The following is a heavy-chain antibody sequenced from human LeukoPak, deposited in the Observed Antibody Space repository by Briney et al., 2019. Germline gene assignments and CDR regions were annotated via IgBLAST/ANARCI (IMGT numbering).Heavy chain of an antibody. CDR1: GFTFSDYY. V-gene: IGHV3-11*01. CDR3: ARKGSGSYYNAYFDY. CDR2: ISSSGSTI. J-gene: IGHJ4*02. Sequence: GGSLRLSCAASGFTFSDYYMSWIRQAPGKWLEWVSYISSSGSTIYYADSVKGRFTISRDNAKNSLYLQMNSLRAEDTAVYYCARKGSGSYYNAYFDYWGQGTLVTVSS. D-gene: IGHD3-10*01.